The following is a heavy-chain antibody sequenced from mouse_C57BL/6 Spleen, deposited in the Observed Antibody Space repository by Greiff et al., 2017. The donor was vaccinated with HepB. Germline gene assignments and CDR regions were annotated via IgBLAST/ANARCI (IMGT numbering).Heavy chain of an antibody. V-gene: IGHV1-50*01. D-gene: IGHD1-1*01. CDR2: IDPSDSYT. J-gene: IGHJ1*03. Sequence: QVQLQQSGAELVKPGASVKLSCKASGYTFTSYWMQWVKQRPGQGLEWIGEIDPSDSYTNYNQKFKGKATLTVDTSSSTADMQLSSLTSEDSAVYYCARGLVDYYGSSHWYFDVWGTGTTVTVSS. CDR3: ARGLVDYYGSSHWYFDV. CDR1: GYTFTSYW.